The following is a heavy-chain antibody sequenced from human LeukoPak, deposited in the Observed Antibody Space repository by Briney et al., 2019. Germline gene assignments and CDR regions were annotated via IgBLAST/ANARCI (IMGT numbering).Heavy chain of an antibody. V-gene: IGHV4-59*01. Sequence: PSETLSLTCTLSGGSISSYYWSWIRQPPGKGLEWIGYIYYSGSTNYNPSLKSRVTISVDTSKNQFSLKLSSVTAADTAVYYCARDSDILTGYSLGYFDYWGQGTLVTVSS. D-gene: IGHD3-9*01. CDR2: IYYSGST. J-gene: IGHJ4*02. CDR3: ARDSDILTGYSLGYFDY. CDR1: GGSISSYY.